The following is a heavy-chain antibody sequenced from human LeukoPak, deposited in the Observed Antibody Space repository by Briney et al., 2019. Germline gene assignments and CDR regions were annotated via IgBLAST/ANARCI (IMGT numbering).Heavy chain of an antibody. D-gene: IGHD1-26*01. V-gene: IGHV3-48*01. CDR1: GFTFSSYA. J-gene: IGHJ4*02. CDR2: ISSIGSTI. CDR3: ARDLGATIFDFDY. Sequence: GGSLRLSCAASGFTFSSYAMNWVRQAPGKGLEWVSSISSIGSTIYYADSVKGRFTISRDNAKNSLYLQMNSLRVEDTAVYYCARDLGATIFDFDYWGQGTLVTVSS.